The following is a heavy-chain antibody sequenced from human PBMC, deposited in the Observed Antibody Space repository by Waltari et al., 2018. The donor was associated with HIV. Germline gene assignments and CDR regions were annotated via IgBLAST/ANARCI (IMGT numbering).Heavy chain of an antibody. V-gene: IGHV7-4-1*02. CDR1: GYNFTKNA. D-gene: IGHD3-10*01. J-gene: IGHJ4*02. CDR2: INTSTGIP. Sequence: QVQLVQSGSELKKPGASVKVSCQASGYNFTKNAINWVRQAPGQGLEWMGWINTSTGIPTYAQGFTGRFGFSLDTSVSTAFLQISSLKAEDTAVVYWARDSGSTRSFDSWGQGALVTVSS. CDR3: ARDSGSTRSFDS.